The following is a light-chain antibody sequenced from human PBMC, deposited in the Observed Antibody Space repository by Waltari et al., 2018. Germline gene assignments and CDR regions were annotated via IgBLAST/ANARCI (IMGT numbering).Light chain of an antibody. CDR2: DAA. V-gene: IGKV1-5*01. CDR1: EDINTW. Sequence: DVQMTQSPSTLSASVGDRVTNTCRASEDINTWLAWYQQKPGKAPKLLISDAASLKSGVPSRFSGSGSGTDFTLTITSMQPDDFATYYCQHYKNFPLTFGGGTNVEV. J-gene: IGKJ4*01. CDR3: QHYKNFPLT.